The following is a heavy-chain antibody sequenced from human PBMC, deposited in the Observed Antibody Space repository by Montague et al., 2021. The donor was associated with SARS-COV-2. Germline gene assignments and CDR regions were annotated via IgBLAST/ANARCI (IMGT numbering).Heavy chain of an antibody. V-gene: IGHV3-20*01. CDR3: SRGGGMIRGVVDF. Sequence: SLRLSCAVSRFTFDDYGMSWVRQAPGKGLEWVSGISRSGDRTAYGDSVKGRFTISRDNAKNSLYLQMNSLRVEDTAFYHCSRGGGMIRGVVDFWGQGILVSVSS. CDR2: ISRSGDRT. CDR1: RFTFDDYG. D-gene: IGHD3-10*01. J-gene: IGHJ4*02.